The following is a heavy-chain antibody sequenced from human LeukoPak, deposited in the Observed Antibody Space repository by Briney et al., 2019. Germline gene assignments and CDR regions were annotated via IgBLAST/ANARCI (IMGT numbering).Heavy chain of an antibody. CDR2: INSSSSYI. CDR3: ARMNYGSGSLYYYYGMDV. V-gene: IGHV3-21*01. Sequence: GGSLRLSCAASGFTFSSYSMNWVRPAPGKGLEWVSSINSSSSYIYYGDSVKGRFTISRDNARNSLYLQMNSLRAEDTAVYYCARMNYGSGSLYYYYGMDVWGQGTTVTVSS. D-gene: IGHD3-10*01. CDR1: GFTFSSYS. J-gene: IGHJ6*02.